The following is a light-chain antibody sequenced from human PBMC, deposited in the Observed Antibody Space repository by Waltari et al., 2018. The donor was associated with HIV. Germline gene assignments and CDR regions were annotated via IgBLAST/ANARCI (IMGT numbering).Light chain of an antibody. J-gene: IGLJ2*01. Sequence: QSVLTQPPSASGTPGQRVTISCSGSSSNIGSNYVYWYQQLPGTAPKLLIYRNNQRPSGVPDRFSGSKSGTSASLAISGLRSADEAEYYCATWDDSLSVVVFGGGTKLTVL. CDR1: SSNIGSNY. CDR2: RNN. V-gene: IGLV1-47*01. CDR3: ATWDDSLSVVV.